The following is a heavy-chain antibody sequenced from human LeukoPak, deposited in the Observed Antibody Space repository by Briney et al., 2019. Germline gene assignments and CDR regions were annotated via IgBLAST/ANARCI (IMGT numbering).Heavy chain of an antibody. CDR3: ATDLRPGDGYWDIDH. Sequence: GGSLRLSCAASGGSFSSYSWSWIRQSPGKGLEWIGGINGGGSTYYAQSVKGRFTVSMDTARNTVFLRLNCLTAADSAVYYCATDLRPGDGYWDIDHRGQGVLVTVSS. J-gene: IGHJ4*02. CDR1: GGSFSSYS. V-gene: IGHV3-23*01. D-gene: IGHD5-24*01. CDR2: INGGGST.